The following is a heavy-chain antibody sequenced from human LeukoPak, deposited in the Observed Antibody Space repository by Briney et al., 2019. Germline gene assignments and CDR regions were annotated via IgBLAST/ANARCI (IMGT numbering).Heavy chain of an antibody. J-gene: IGHJ3*01. CDR2: FSTYNGNT. V-gene: IGHV1-18*01. Sequence: ASVKVSCSASGYTFTSYGISWVRQAPGQGLEWVGGFSTYNGNTNYAQKLHVRVTMTTDTYTSTDYMELRSLRSDDTAVYDCARDRLDDNDVPSAFDVWGQGTMVTVSS. D-gene: IGHD3-16*01. CDR1: GYTFTSYG. CDR3: ARDRLDDNDVPSAFDV.